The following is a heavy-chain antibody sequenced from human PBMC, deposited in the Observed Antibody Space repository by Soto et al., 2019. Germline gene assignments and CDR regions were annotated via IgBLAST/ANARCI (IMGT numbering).Heavy chain of an antibody. J-gene: IGHJ4*02. Sequence: QPGGSLRLSCAASGFTFSSYAMHWVRQAPGKGLEWVAVISYDGSNKYYADSVKGRFTISRDNSKNTLYLQMNSLRAEDTAVYYCARDYYDSSGYYYWRYWGQGTLVTVSS. CDR2: ISYDGSNK. V-gene: IGHV3-30-3*01. D-gene: IGHD3-22*01. CDR3: ARDYYDSSGYYYWRY. CDR1: GFTFSSYA.